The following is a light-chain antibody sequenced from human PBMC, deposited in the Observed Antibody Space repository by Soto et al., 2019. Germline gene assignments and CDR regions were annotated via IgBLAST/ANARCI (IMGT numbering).Light chain of an antibody. CDR1: QSVSSSY. CDR3: QQYGFSLIT. Sequence: EIVLTQSPGTLSLSPGERATLSCRASQSVSSSYLAWYQQKPGQAPRLLIYGASSRATGIPDRFSGSGSGTDFTLTISRLEPEDFAVYYCQQYGFSLITCGQGTRLEIK. J-gene: IGKJ5*01. CDR2: GAS. V-gene: IGKV3-20*01.